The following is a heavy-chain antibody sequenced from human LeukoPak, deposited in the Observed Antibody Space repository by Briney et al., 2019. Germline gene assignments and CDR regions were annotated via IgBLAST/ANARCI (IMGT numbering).Heavy chain of an antibody. CDR3: ARGYSGSYRVDY. Sequence: PGGSLRLSCAASGFTFSNYWMHWVRQAPGKGLVWVSRINNDGSTASYADSVKGRFTISRDNAKNTLYLQMNSLRAEDTAVYFCARGYSGSYRVDYWGQGTLVTVSS. D-gene: IGHD1-26*01. V-gene: IGHV3-74*01. CDR2: INNDGSTA. J-gene: IGHJ4*02. CDR1: GFTFSNYW.